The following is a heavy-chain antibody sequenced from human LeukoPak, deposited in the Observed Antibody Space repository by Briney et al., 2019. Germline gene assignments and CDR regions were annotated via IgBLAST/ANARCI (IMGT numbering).Heavy chain of an antibody. CDR3: AALGGSGWYAY. J-gene: IGHJ4*02. CDR2: IKQDGSEK. V-gene: IGHV3-7*01. Sequence: GGSLRLSCAASGFTFSNYWMSWARQAPGKGLEWVANIKQDGSEKYYVDSVKGRFTTSRDNAKNSLYLQMNSLRPEDTAVYYCAALGGSGWYAYWGQGTLVTVSS. CDR1: GFTFSNYW. D-gene: IGHD6-19*01.